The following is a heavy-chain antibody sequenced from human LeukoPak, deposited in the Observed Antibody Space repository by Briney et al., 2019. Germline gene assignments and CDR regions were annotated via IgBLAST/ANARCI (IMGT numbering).Heavy chain of an antibody. Sequence: YSGSSYYNPSLKSQFRVSVDTAKNQFSLKVNSVTAADTAVYFCATWRRGTETTGAWYFALWGRGTLVTVSS. D-gene: IGHD4-17*01. CDR3: ATWRRGTETTGAWYFAL. V-gene: IGHV4-31*01. J-gene: IGHJ2*01. CDR2: YSGSS.